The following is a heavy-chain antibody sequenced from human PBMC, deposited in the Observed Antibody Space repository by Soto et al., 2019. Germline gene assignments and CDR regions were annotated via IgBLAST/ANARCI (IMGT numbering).Heavy chain of an antibody. D-gene: IGHD2-2*01. V-gene: IGHV4-59*12. CDR1: GGSISSYY. CDR3: ARARYQLLHPYYYGMDV. J-gene: IGHJ6*02. CDR2: IHYSGRT. Sequence: QVQLQESGPGLVKPSETLSLTCTVSGGSISSYYWSWIRQSPGKGLEWIGYIHYSGRTKSNLSLKRRLTIPVDTSRNQVTLKLSSVTAADSAVYFCARARYQLLHPYYYGMDVWGQGTTVTVSS.